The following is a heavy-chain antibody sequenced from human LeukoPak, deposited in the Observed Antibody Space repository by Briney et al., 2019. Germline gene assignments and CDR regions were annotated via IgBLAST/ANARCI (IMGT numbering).Heavy chain of an antibody. V-gene: IGHV3-7*01. J-gene: IGHJ3*02. CDR2: IKQDGSEK. CDR1: GFTFSSYW. D-gene: IGHD6-19*01. Sequence: GGSLRLSCAASGFTFSSYWMSWVRQAPGKGLEWVANIKQDGSEKYYVDSVKGRFTVSRDNAKNTLYLQMNSPRAEDTAVYYCAGHSSGWYQFQSDAFDIWGQGTMVTVSS. CDR3: AGHSSGWYQFQSDAFDI.